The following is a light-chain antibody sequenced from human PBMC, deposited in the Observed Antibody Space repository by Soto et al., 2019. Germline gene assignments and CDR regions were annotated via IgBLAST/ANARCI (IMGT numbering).Light chain of an antibody. CDR1: QSVRSSN. CDR2: GAS. J-gene: IGKJ1*01. V-gene: IGKV3-20*01. Sequence: EIVLTQSPGTLSLSPGERATLSCRASQSVRSSNLAWYQQKPGQAPRLLIYGASSRATGIPHRFSGSGSGTDFTLTISRLEPEDFAVYYCQQYGSSPSTFGQGTRWISN. CDR3: QQYGSSPST.